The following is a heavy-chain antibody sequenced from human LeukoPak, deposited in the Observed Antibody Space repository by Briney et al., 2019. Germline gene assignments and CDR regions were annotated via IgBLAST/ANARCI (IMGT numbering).Heavy chain of an antibody. V-gene: IGHV1-2*02. CDR1: GYTFTGYY. CDR2: INPNSGGT. D-gene: IGHD2-15*01. CDR3: ARVSYTPYYYYMDV. J-gene: IGHJ6*03. Sequence: ASVTVSCKASGYTFTGYYMHWVRQAPGQGLEWMGWINPNSGGTNYAQKFQGRVTMTRDTSISTAYMELSRLRSDDTAVYYCARVSYTPYYYYMDVWGKGTTVTVSS.